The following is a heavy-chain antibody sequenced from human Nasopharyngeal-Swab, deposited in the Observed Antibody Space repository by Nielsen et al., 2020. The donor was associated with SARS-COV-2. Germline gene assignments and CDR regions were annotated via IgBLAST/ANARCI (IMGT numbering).Heavy chain of an antibody. CDR1: GFTLSTYN. V-gene: IGHV3-21*01. CDR2: ISSTSTYI. D-gene: IGHD5-18*01. CDR3: ARESPSYGNTKPDY. J-gene: IGHJ4*02. Sequence: GGSLRLSCAASGFTLSTYNMIWVRQAPGKGLEWVSSISSTSTYIYYTDSVKGRFTISRDNAKNSLYLQMNSLRAEDTAVYYCARESPSYGNTKPDYWGQGTLVTVSS.